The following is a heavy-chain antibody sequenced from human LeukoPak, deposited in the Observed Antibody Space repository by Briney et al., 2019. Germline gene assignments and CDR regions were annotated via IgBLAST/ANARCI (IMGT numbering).Heavy chain of an antibody. CDR1: GVSFGDYY. J-gene: IGHJ4*02. Sequence: SESLSLTCGVYGVSFGDYYWSWVRQSPVKGLEWIGDINHSGSTHYNPSLKSRVTMSVDTSKNQFSLKVNLVTAADTAVYYCARKQNTVWYSSFNYWGQGILVTVSS. CDR2: INHSGST. CDR3: ARKQNTVWYSSFNY. D-gene: IGHD6-19*01. V-gene: IGHV4-34*01.